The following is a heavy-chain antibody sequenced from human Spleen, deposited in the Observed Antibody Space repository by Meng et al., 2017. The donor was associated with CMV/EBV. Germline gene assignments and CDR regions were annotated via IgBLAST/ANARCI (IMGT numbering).Heavy chain of an antibody. CDR1: GGTFSSYA. Sequence: ASGGTFSSYAISWVRQAPGQGLEWMGGIIHIFGTANYEQKFQGRVTITTDESTSTAYMELSSLRSEDTAVYYCASRSGSYYGGWFDPWGQGTLVTVSS. J-gene: IGHJ5*02. D-gene: IGHD1-26*01. CDR2: IIHIFGTA. CDR3: ASRSGSYYGGWFDP. V-gene: IGHV1-69*05.